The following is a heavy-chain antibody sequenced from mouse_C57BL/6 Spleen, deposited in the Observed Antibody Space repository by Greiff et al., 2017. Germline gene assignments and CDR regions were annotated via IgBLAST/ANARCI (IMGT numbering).Heavy chain of an antibody. CDR3: TRRTTGYYYAMDY. Sequence: QVQLKQSGAELVRPGASVMLSCKASGYTFTDYEMHWVKQTPVHGLEWIGAIDPETGGTAYNQKFKGKAILTADKSSSTAYMELRSLTSEDSAVHYCTRRTTGYYYAMDYWGQGTSVTVSS. CDR1: GYTFTDYE. D-gene: IGHD1-1*01. V-gene: IGHV1-15*01. CDR2: IDPETGGT. J-gene: IGHJ4*01.